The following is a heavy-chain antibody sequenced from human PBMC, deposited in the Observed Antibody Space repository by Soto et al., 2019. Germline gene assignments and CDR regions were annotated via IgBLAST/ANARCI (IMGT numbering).Heavy chain of an antibody. CDR3: ARQEDYGDYEFHFQH. J-gene: IGHJ1*01. CDR2: IYYSGST. Sequence: SETLSLTCTVSGGSISSYYWSWIRQPPGKGLEWIGYIYYSGSTNYNPSLKSRVTISVDTSKNQFSLKLSSVTAADTAVYYCARQEDYGDYEFHFQHWGQGTLVTVSS. D-gene: IGHD4-17*01. CDR1: GGSISSYY. V-gene: IGHV4-59*08.